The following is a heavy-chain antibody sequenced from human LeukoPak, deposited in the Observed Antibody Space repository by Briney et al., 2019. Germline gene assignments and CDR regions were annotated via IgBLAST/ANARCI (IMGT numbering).Heavy chain of an antibody. J-gene: IGHJ4*02. CDR2: IYYTGST. CDR1: GGTIRGHF. CDR3: ARQIASAGTAGFDF. Sequence: SETLSLTCTVSGGTIRGHFWSWIRQPPGKGLEWIGYIYYTGSTNYNPSLKSRVTMSVDTSKNQFSLEVTSVTASDTAVYYCARQIASAGTAGFDFWGQGALVTVSS. D-gene: IGHD6-13*01. V-gene: IGHV4-59*11.